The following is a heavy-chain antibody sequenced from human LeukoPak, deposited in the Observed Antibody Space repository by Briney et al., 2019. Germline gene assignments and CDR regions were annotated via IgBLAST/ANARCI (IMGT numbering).Heavy chain of an antibody. J-gene: IGHJ6*03. CDR3: ASGLDWDSSGWYPYVDYYYMDV. CDR2: INPNSGGT. V-gene: IGHV1-2*02. Sequence: ASVKVSCKASGYTFTGYYMHWVRQAPGQGLEWMGWINPNSGGTNYAQKFQGRVTMTRDTSISTAYMELSRLRSDDTAVYYCASGLDWDSSGWYPYVDYYYMDVWGKGTTVTVSS. CDR1: GYTFTGYY. D-gene: IGHD6-19*01.